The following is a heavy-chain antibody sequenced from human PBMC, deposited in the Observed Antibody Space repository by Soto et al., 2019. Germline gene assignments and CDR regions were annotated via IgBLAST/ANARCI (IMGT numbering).Heavy chain of an antibody. CDR1: KFHHRSYT. Sequence: PGGSLRLSCAASKFHHRSYTKHLVRQHPGKGPGWVAIISTDGAKTHYADAVKGRFTNSRNNSENMLFLQMNSLKTEDSAVYFCARDPTLRYFASPSYYYGMDVWGRGTTVTV. CDR2: ISTDGAKT. CDR3: ARDPTLRYFASPSYYYGMDV. D-gene: IGHD3-9*01. V-gene: IGHV3-30-3*01. J-gene: IGHJ6*02.